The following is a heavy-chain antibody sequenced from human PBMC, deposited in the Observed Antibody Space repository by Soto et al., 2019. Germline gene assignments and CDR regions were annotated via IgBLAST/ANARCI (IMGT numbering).Heavy chain of an antibody. J-gene: IGHJ6*02. CDR1: GYTFTGYY. CDR3: AREPVNDYGDPRFNYYYGMDV. V-gene: IGHV1-2*04. D-gene: IGHD4-17*01. CDR2: INPNSGGT. Sequence: ASVKVSCKASGYTFTGYYMHWVRQAPGQGLEWMGWINPNSGGTNYAQKFQGWVTMTRDTSISTAYMELSRLRSDDTAVYYCAREPVNDYGDPRFNYYYGMDVWGQGTTVTVSS.